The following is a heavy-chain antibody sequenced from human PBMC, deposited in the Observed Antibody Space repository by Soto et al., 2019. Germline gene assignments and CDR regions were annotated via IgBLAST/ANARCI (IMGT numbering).Heavy chain of an antibody. J-gene: IGHJ4*02. V-gene: IGHV3-23*01. D-gene: IGHD2-15*01. CDR1: GFTFSSDA. CDR3: AKDIVVVVASRVCDY. CDR2: ISGSGGST. Sequence: GGSLRLSCAASGFTFSSDAMSWVRQAPGKGLEWVSAISGSGGSTYYADSVKGRFTISRDNSKNTLYLQMNSLRAEDTALYYCAKDIVVVVASRVCDYWGQGTLVTVSS.